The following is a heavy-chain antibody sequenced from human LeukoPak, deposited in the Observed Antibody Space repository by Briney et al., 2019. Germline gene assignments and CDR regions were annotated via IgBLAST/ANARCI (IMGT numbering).Heavy chain of an antibody. J-gene: IGHJ4*02. D-gene: IGHD2-21*02. CDR3: AKDYVAYCGGDCYSGIAGY. V-gene: IGHV3-30*18. CDR1: GFTFSSYG. Sequence: PGGSLRLSCAASGFTFSSYGMHWVRQAPGKGLEWVAVISYDGSNKYYADSVKGRFTISRDNSKDTLYLQMNSLRAEDTAVYYCAKDYVAYCGGDCYSGIAGYWGQGTLVTVSS. CDR2: ISYDGSNK.